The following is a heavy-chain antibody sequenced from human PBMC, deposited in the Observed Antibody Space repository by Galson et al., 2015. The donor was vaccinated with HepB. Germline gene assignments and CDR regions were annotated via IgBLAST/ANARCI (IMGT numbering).Heavy chain of an antibody. J-gene: IGHJ5*02. D-gene: IGHD5-18*01. Sequence: SETLSLTCTVSGGSINNYYWNWIRQPPGKRLEWIGYIYYSGTTNYNPSLTSRVTISVDTSKNQFSLRLSSVTAADTAVYYCAGHVFRDSTAMVTIPYNWFDPCGQGTLVTVSS. CDR3: AGHVFRDSTAMVTIPYNWFDP. CDR2: IYYSGTT. CDR1: GGSINNYY. V-gene: IGHV4-59*08.